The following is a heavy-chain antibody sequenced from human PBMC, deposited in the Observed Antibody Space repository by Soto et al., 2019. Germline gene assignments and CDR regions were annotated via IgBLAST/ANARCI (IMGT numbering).Heavy chain of an antibody. J-gene: IGHJ5*01. CDR1: GFTFRNYW. CDR2: IDNDGIST. CDR3: TRGAGWARGSTEFTDS. Sequence: EVQLVESGGGLVQPGGSLRLSCAVSGFTFRNYWMHWVRQVPGKGLLWVSRIDNDGISTTYADFVKGRFTISRDNAKNTLYLQMNTLGAEDTAVYYCTRGAGWARGSTEFTDSWGQGTLVTVSS. D-gene: IGHD6-19*01. V-gene: IGHV3-74*03.